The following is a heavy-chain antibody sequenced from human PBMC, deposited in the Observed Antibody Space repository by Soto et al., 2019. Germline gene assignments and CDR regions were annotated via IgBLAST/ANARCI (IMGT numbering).Heavy chain of an antibody. Sequence: QVQLVQSGAEVKKPGSSVKVSCKASGGTFSSYTISWVRQAPGQGLEWMGRIIPILGIANYAQKFQGRVTITADKSTSTAYMELSSLRSEDTAVYYWARDPHAVAGPSWGQGTLVTVSS. CDR2: IIPILGIA. J-gene: IGHJ4*02. CDR1: GGTFSSYT. CDR3: ARDPHAVAGPS. D-gene: IGHD6-19*01. V-gene: IGHV1-69*08.